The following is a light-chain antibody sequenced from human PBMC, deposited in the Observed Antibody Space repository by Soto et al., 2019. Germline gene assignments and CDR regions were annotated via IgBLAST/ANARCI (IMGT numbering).Light chain of an antibody. J-gene: IGLJ2*01. CDR2: RAD. CDR1: SSNIGSNY. V-gene: IGLV1-47*01. Sequence: QSVLTQPPSASGTPGQTVTISCSGRSSNIGSNYVYWYQQLPGTAPRLLMYRADQRPSGVPDRFSGSKSGTSASLAISGLRSEDEAAYYCAAWDDIVSGLVFGGGTKLTVL. CDR3: AAWDDIVSGLV.